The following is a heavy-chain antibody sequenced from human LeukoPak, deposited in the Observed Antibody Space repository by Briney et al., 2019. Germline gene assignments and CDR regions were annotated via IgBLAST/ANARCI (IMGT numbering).Heavy chain of an antibody. CDR3: ARDRRSSSPYYYYYMDV. Sequence: SETLSLTCTVSGGSISSYYWSWIRQPPGKGLEWIGYIYYSGSTNYNPSLKSRVTISVDTSKNQFSLKLSSVTAADTAVYYCARDRRSSSPYYYYYMDVWGKGTTVTVSS. V-gene: IGHV4-59*12. CDR1: GGSISSYY. CDR2: IYYSGST. D-gene: IGHD6-6*01. J-gene: IGHJ6*03.